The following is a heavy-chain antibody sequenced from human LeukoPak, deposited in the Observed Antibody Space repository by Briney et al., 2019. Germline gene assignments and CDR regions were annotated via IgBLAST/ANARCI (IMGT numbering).Heavy chain of an antibody. V-gene: IGHV3-23*01. Sequence: PGGSLRLSCAASGFTFNNYAMNWVRQAPGKGLEWVSSISGGGETTYYADSAKGRFTISRDNSQNTLYLQMNSLRAEDTAVYYCAKGVRYFDWLLSPWGQGTLVTVSS. CDR1: GFTFNNYA. J-gene: IGHJ5*02. D-gene: IGHD3-9*01. CDR2: ISGGGETT. CDR3: AKGVRYFDWLLSP.